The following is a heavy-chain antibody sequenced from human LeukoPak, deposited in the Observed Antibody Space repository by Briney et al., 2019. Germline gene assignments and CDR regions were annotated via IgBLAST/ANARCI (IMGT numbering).Heavy chain of an antibody. CDR1: GFTFSSYS. D-gene: IGHD4-17*01. CDR3: ARVYYGDYEGDY. Sequence: PGGSLRLSCAASGFTFSSYSMNWVRQAPGKGLEWVSSISSSSSYMYYADSVKGRFTISRDNAKNSLYLQMNSLRAEDTAVYYCARVYYGDYEGDYWGQGTLVTVSS. J-gene: IGHJ4*02. V-gene: IGHV3-21*01. CDR2: ISSSSSYM.